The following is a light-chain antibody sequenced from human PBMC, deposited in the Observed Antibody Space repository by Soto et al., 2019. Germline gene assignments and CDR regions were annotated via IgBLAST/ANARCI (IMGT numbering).Light chain of an antibody. V-gene: IGKV1-5*01. J-gene: IGKJ1*01. CDR3: QQYNGHSRT. Sequence: IQLTQSPSSLSASVGDRVTITCRASQSIGDSLTWYQQKPGKAPYLLISDVSSLERGVPSRFSGSGSGTEFTLTISSMQPDDFATFYCQQYNGHSRTFGQGTKVDIK. CDR1: QSIGDS. CDR2: DVS.